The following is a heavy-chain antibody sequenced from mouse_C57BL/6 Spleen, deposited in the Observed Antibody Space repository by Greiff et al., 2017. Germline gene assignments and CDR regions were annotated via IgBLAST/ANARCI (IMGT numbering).Heavy chain of an antibody. D-gene: IGHD3-2*02. V-gene: IGHV1-64*01. J-gene: IGHJ4*01. CDR1: GYTFTSYW. Sequence: QVQLKQPGAELVKPGASVKLSCKASGYTFTSYWMHWVKQRPGQGLEWIGMIHPNSGSTNYNEKFKSKATLTVDKSSSTAYMQLSSLTSEDSAVYDCARQLRLPSMDYWGQGTSVTVSS. CDR2: IHPNSGST. CDR3: ARQLRLPSMDY.